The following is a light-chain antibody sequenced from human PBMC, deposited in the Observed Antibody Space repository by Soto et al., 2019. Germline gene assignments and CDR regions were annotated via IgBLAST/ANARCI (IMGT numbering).Light chain of an antibody. CDR2: GAS. V-gene: IGKV1-39*01. CDR1: QSINKY. Sequence: DIQMTQSPSSLSASVGDRVTITCRASQSINKYINWYQQKPGKAPNLLINGASSLQSGVPSRFSVSGSGTDFTFTISNLQPEDFATYYCQQTYSTPSTVGPGTKVYI. J-gene: IGKJ3*01. CDR3: QQTYSTPST.